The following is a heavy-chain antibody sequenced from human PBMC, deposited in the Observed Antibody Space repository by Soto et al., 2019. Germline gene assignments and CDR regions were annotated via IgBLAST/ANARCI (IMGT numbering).Heavy chain of an antibody. Sequence: EVQLVESGGGLVQPGRSLRLSCAASGFTFDDYAMHWVRQAPGKGLEWVSGISWNSGSIGYADSVKGRFTIFRDNAKNSLYLQMNSLRAEDTALYYCAKGGVAETFDYWGQGTLVTVSS. D-gene: IGHD3-10*01. CDR3: AKGGVAETFDY. CDR1: GFTFDDYA. J-gene: IGHJ4*02. V-gene: IGHV3-9*01. CDR2: ISWNSGSI.